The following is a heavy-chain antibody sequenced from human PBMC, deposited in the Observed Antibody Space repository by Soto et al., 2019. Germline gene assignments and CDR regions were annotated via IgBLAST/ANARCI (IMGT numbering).Heavy chain of an antibody. CDR2: ISYDGSNK. D-gene: IGHD6-19*01. CDR1: GFTFSSYA. J-gene: IGHJ4*02. CDR3: ARESIAVAAHTFDY. Sequence: PGGSLRLSCAASGFTFSSYAMHWVRQAPGKGLEWAAVISYDGSNKYYADSVKGRFTISRDNSKNTLYLQMNSLRAEDTAVYYCARESIAVAAHTFDYWGQGTLVPVSS. V-gene: IGHV3-30-3*01.